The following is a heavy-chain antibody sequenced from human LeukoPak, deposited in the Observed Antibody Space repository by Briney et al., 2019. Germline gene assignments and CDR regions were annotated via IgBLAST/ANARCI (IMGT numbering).Heavy chain of an antibody. CDR1: GGTFSSYA. V-gene: IGHV1-69*10. CDR2: IIPILGIA. D-gene: IGHD2-2*01. Sequence: SVKVSCKASGGTFSSYAISWVRQAPGQGLEWMGRIIPILGIANYAQKFQGRVTITADKSTSTAYMELSSLRSEDTAVYYCASDEVVPAATYYFDYWGQGTLVTVSS. J-gene: IGHJ4*02. CDR3: ASDEVVPAATYYFDY.